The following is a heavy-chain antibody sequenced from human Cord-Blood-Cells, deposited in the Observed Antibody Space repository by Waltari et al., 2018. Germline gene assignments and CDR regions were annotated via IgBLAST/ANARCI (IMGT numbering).Heavy chain of an antibody. D-gene: IGHD6-13*01. CDR1: GGPFSSYA. Sequence: QVQLVQSGAEVQKPGSSVKVSCKASGGPFSSYATRWVRQAPGQGLEWMGGISPIFGTANYAQKFQGRVTITADESTSTAYMELSSLRSEDTAVYYCARVIAAGTPFDYWGQGTLVTVSS. V-gene: IGHV1-69*01. CDR3: ARVIAAGTPFDY. J-gene: IGHJ4*02. CDR2: ISPIFGTA.